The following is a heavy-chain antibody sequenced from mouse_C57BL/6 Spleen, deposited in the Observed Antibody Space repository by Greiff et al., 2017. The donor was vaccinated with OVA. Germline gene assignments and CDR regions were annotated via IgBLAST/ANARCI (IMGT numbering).Heavy chain of an antibody. Sequence: QVQLQQSGAELMKPGASVKLSCKATGYTFTGYWIEWVKQRPGHGLEWIGEILPGSGSTNYNEKFKGKATFTADTSSNPAYMQLSSLTTEDSAIYYCARAGGYYGSSAWFAYWGQGTLVTVSA. CDR2: ILPGSGST. CDR1: GYTFTGYW. D-gene: IGHD1-1*01. CDR3: ARAGGYYGSSAWFAY. J-gene: IGHJ3*01. V-gene: IGHV1-9*01.